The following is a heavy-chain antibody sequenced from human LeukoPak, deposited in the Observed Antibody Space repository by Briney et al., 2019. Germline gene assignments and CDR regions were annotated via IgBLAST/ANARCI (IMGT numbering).Heavy chain of an antibody. CDR1: GYSISSSNW. V-gene: IGHV4-28*01. J-gene: IGHJ3*02. CDR2: IYYSGST. Sequence: ASETLSLTCAVSGYSISSSNWWGWIRQPPRKGLEWIGYIYYSGSTYYNPSLKSRVTMSVDTSKNQFSLKLSSVTAVDTAVYFCASTKAVAGALGAFDIWGQGTLVTVSS. D-gene: IGHD6-19*01. CDR3: ASTKAVAGALGAFDI.